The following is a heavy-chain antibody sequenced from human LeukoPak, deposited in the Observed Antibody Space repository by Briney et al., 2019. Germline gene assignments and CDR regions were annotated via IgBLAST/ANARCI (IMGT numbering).Heavy chain of an antibody. D-gene: IGHD1-1*01. CDR1: GFTFDDYA. V-gene: IGHV3-9*01. Sequence: PGRSLRLSCAASGFTFDDYAMHWVRQAPGKGLEWVSGISWNSGSIGYADSVKGRFTISRDNAKNSLYLQMNSLRPEDTALYYCAKDLSTGDAGLVDYWGQGTLVTVSS. CDR2: ISWNSGSI. CDR3: AKDLSTGDAGLVDY. J-gene: IGHJ4*02.